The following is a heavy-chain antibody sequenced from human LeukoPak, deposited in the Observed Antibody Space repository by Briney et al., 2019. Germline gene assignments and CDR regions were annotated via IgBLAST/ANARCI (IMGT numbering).Heavy chain of an antibody. CDR2: IYPGDSDT. CDR3: ARHPHSHYDFWSGFWDY. Sequence: GESLKISCKGSGYSFTSYWIGWVRQMPGKGLEWMGIIYPGDSDTRYSPSFQGQVTISADKSISTAYLQWSSLKASDTAMYYCARHPHSHYDFWSGFWDYWGQGPLVTVSS. D-gene: IGHD3-3*01. CDR1: GYSFTSYW. J-gene: IGHJ4*02. V-gene: IGHV5-51*01.